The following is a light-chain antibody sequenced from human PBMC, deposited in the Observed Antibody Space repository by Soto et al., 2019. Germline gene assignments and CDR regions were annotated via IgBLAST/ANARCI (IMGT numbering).Light chain of an antibody. CDR1: HSISSN. J-gene: IGKJ1*01. CDR3: QQYGSSGT. Sequence: DIEMTQSPATLYVSPGERAILXCRASHSISSNFVWYQQKNGKAPRRLIYGISKRATDITERFSGSGCGKDFNITISRLEPEDFAVYYCQQYGSSGTFGQGTKVDI. CDR2: GIS. V-gene: IGKV3-20*01.